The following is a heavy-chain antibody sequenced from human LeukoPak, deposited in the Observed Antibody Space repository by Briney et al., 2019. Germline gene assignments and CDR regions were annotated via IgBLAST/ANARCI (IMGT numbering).Heavy chain of an antibody. J-gene: IGHJ5*02. CDR1: GFTFSSYE. CDR3: ARGLGSSWFFQFPAWFDP. D-gene: IGHD6-13*01. Sequence: PGGSLRLSCAASGFTFSSYEMNWVRQAPGKGLEWVSYISSSGSTIYYADSVKGRFTISRDNAKNSLYLQMNSLRAEDTAVYHCARGLGSSWFFQFPAWFDPWGQGTLVTVSS. CDR2: ISSSGSTI. V-gene: IGHV3-48*03.